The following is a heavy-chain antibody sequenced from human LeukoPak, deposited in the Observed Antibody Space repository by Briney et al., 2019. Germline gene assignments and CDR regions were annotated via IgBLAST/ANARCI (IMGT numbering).Heavy chain of an antibody. CDR3: ARDHYDWNDNWVGYYFDY. J-gene: IGHJ4*02. V-gene: IGHV1-46*01. CDR1: GYTFTRYY. D-gene: IGHD1-20*01. CDR2: INPSGGST. Sequence: GASVKVSCKASGYTFTRYYMHWVRQAPGQGLEWMGIINPSGGSTRYAQKFQGRVIMTRDTSTSTVYMELSSLRSEDTAVYYCARDHYDWNDNWVGYYFDYWGQGTLVTVSS.